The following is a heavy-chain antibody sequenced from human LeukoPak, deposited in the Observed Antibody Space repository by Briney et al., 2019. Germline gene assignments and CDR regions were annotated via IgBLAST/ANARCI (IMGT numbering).Heavy chain of an antibody. V-gene: IGHV4-59*01. CDR1: GGSISSYY. D-gene: IGHD6-19*01. CDR3: AREAYSSGWGGFDY. CDR2: IYYSGIT. J-gene: IGHJ4*02. Sequence: SETLSLTCTVSGGSISSYYWSWIRQPAGKGLEWIGYIYYSGITNYNPSLKSRVTMSVDTSKNQFSLKLSSVNAADTAVYYCAREAYSSGWGGFDYWGQGTLVTVSS.